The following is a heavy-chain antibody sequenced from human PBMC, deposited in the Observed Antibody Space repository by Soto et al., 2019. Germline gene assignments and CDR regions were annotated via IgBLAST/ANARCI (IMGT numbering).Heavy chain of an antibody. J-gene: IGHJ4*02. CDR1: RFTFSNYA. CDR2: ISAGGGST. CDR3: AKNDGDDDCYFPCYFDY. V-gene: IGHV3-23*01. Sequence: EVQLLESGGDLVQPGGSLRLSCAASRFTFSNYAMNWVRQAPGKGLEWVSSISAGGGSTFYADSVKGRFTISRDNSKNTLYLQMNSLRAEDTALYYCAKNDGDDDCYFPCYFDYWGQGTLVTVSS. D-gene: IGHD2-21*02.